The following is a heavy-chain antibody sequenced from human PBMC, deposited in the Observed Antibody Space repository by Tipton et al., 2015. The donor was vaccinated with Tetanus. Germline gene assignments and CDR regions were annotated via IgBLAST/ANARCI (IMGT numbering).Heavy chain of an antibody. CDR2: ILYGGST. D-gene: IGHD3-3*01. V-gene: IGHV4-61*01. J-gene: IGHJ4*02. Sequence: TLSLTCTVSGGSVSSGSYYWAWIRQPPGKGLEYIGYILYGGSTHYSPSLKSRVTVSADPSKNQFSLKLSSVTAADTAVYYCARIRDFWSGYFDFWGQGTLVTVSS. CDR1: GGSVSSGSYY. CDR3: ARIRDFWSGYFDF.